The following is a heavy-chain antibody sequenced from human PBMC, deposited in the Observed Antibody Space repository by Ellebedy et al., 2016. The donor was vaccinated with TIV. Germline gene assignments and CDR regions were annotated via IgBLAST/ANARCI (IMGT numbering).Heavy chain of an antibody. CDR1: GFTFSSHG. CDR2: ISYDGFNK. V-gene: IGHV3-30*03. CDR3: ARPIAAPGFFDC. D-gene: IGHD6-13*01. Sequence: PGGSLRLSCAASGFTFSSHGMHWVRQAPGKGLEWVAVISYDGFNKYYADSVKGRFTISRDNSKNTLFLQMNNLRPEDTAVYYCARPIAAPGFFDCWGQGTLVTVSS. J-gene: IGHJ4*02.